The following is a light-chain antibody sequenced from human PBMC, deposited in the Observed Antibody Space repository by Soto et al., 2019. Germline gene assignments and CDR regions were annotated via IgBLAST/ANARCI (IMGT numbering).Light chain of an antibody. CDR2: GAS. CDR3: QQRSSWPSLT. CDR1: QSVSNNY. Sequence: EIALTQSPGTLSLSPGERAALSCRASQSVSNNYLAWYQQKPGQAPRLLIYGASSRATGIPDRFSGSGSGTDFTLTISSLEPEDFALYYCQQRSSWPSLTFGGGTKVDIK. V-gene: IGKV3D-20*02. J-gene: IGKJ4*01.